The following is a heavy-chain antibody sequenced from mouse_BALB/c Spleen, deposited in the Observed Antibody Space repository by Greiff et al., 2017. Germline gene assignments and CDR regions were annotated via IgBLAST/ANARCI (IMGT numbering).Heavy chain of an antibody. CDR3: ARSLYDYDAMDY. CDR2: INPYNGAT. V-gene: IGHV1-31*01. CDR1: GYSFTGYY. J-gene: IGHJ4*01. D-gene: IGHD2-3*01. Sequence: EVQLQQSGPELVKPGASVKISCKASGYSFTGYYMHWVKQSHVKSLEWIGRINPYNGATSYNQNFKDKASLTVDKSSSTAYMELHSLTSEDSAVYYCARSLYDYDAMDYWGQGTSVTVSS.